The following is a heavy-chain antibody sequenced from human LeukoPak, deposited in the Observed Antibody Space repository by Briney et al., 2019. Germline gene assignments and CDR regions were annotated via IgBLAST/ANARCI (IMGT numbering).Heavy chain of an antibody. J-gene: IGHJ3*02. D-gene: IGHD3-3*01. CDR1: GYSISSGYY. Sequence: SETLSLTCTVSGYSISSGYYWGWIRQPPGKGLEWIGEINHSGSTNYNPSLKSRVTISVDTSNNQFSLKLNSVTAADTAVYYCARIGFLDAFDIWGQGTMVTVSS. V-gene: IGHV4-38-2*02. CDR3: ARIGFLDAFDI. CDR2: INHSGST.